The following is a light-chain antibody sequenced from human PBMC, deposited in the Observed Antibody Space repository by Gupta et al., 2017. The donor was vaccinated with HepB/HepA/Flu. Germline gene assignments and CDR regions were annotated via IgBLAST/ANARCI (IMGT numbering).Light chain of an antibody. CDR1: SSDVGDYNY. J-gene: IGLJ1*01. Sequence: QSALTQPASVSGSPGQSITIPCTGPSSDVGDYNYVSWYQQHPGKAPKLMIYDVNKRPSGVSNRFSGSKSGNTASLTISGLQPEDEADYYCNSYTSSNTRVFGTGTKFTVL. CDR3: NSYTSSNTRV. V-gene: IGLV2-14*01. CDR2: DVN.